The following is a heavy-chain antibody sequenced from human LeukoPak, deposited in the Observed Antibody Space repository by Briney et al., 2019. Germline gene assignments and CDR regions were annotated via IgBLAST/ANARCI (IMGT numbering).Heavy chain of an antibody. D-gene: IGHD2-15*01. V-gene: IGHV4-59*01. Sequence: SETLSLTCTVSGGSISSYYWSWIRQPPGKGLEWIGYIYYSGSTNYNPSLKSRVTISVDTSKNQFSLKLSSVTAADTAVYYCARTHCSGGSCYSLDYWGQGTLVTVSS. CDR2: IYYSGST. CDR3: ARTHCSGGSCYSLDY. J-gene: IGHJ4*02. CDR1: GGSISSYY.